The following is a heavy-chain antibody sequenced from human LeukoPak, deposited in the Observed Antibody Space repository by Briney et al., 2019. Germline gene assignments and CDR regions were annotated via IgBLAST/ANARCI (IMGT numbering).Heavy chain of an antibody. Sequence: SETLSLTCTVSGGSISSGGYYWSGIRQPPGKGLEWIGYIYHSGSTYYNPSLKSRVTISVDRSKNQFSLKLSSVTAADTAVYYCARLTYYYDSRGAFDIWGQGTMVTVSS. CDR2: IYHSGST. V-gene: IGHV4-30-2*01. J-gene: IGHJ3*02. CDR3: ARLTYYYDSRGAFDI. CDR1: GGSISSGGYY. D-gene: IGHD3-22*01.